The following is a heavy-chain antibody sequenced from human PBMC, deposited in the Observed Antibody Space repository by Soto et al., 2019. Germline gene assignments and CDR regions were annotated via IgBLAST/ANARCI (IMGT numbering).Heavy chain of an antibody. CDR1: GFTFSSYG. J-gene: IGHJ4*02. V-gene: IGHV3-33*01. CDR3: ARDPSGTCYKDY. D-gene: IGHD1-1*01. CDR2: IWYDGSNK. Sequence: QVQLVESGGGVVQPGRSLRLSCAASGFTFSSYGMHWVRQAPGKGLEWVAVIWYDGSNKYYADSVKGRFTISRDNSKNTLYLQMNSLRAEDTAVYYCARDPSGTCYKDYLGQGTLVTVSS.